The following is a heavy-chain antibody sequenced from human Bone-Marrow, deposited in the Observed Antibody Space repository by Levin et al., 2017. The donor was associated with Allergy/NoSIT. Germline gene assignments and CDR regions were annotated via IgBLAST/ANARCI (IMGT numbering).Heavy chain of an antibody. CDR2: IYYSGST. J-gene: IGHJ3*02. V-gene: IGHV4-39*01. Sequence: SQTLSLTCTVSGGSIRSSSYYWGWIRQPPGKGLEWIGSIYYSGSTYYNPSLKSRVTISVDTSKNQFSLKLSSVTAADTAVYYCARLSPSLDAFDIWGQGTMVTVSS. CDR3: ARLSPSLDAFDI. CDR1: GGSIRSSSYY.